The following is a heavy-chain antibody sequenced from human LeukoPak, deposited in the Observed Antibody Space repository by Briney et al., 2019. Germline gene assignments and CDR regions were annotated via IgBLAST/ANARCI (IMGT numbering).Heavy chain of an antibody. D-gene: IGHD2-2*01. Sequence: GGSLRLSCAASGFTFSSYSMNWVRQAPGKGLEWVSSISSSSSYIYYADSVKGRFTISRDNAKNSLYLQMNSLRAEDTAVYYCARAGLRYQLLCDINYWGQGTLVTVSS. V-gene: IGHV3-21*01. CDR1: GFTFSSYS. CDR3: ARAGLRYQLLCDINY. J-gene: IGHJ4*02. CDR2: ISSSSSYI.